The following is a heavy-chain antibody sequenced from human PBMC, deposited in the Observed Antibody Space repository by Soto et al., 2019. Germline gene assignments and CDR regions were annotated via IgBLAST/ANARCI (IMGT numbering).Heavy chain of an antibody. Sequence: EVQLLESGGGLVQPGGSLRLSCAASGFTFSSFAMNWVRQAPGKGLEWVSGSTGGGDSTFYADYVKGRFTISRVQSKNTVYLQMNRLRAEDTAVYYCVKKIAGTTTSGAYWYFDLWGRGTLVTVSS. CDR2: STGGGDST. CDR3: VKKIAGTTTSGAYWYFDL. J-gene: IGHJ2*01. D-gene: IGHD1-26*01. V-gene: IGHV3-23*01. CDR1: GFTFSSFA.